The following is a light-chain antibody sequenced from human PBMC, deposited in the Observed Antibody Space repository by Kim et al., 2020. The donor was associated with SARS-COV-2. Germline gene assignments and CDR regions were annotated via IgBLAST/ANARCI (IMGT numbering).Light chain of an antibody. J-gene: IGLJ2*01. CDR3: QTWGSGIAV. V-gene: IGLV4-69*01. CDR2: LYSDGRY. Sequence: ASVKSTCTLSTGHNNYAIAWLQQQPGKGPRYLMRLYSDGRYTKGDGIPDRFSGSTSGSEYSLTISSLQSEDEADYYCQTWGSGIAVFGGGTQLTVL. CDR1: TGHNNYA.